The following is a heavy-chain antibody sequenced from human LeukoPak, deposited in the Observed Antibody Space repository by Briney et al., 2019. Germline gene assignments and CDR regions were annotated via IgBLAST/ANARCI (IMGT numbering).Heavy chain of an antibody. J-gene: IGHJ4*02. Sequence: GSLRLSCSASGFTFGSYAMHWVRQAPGKGLEWVAVISYDGSNKYYADSVKGRFTISRDNSKNTLYLQMNSLRAEDTAVYYCARVGSLYYYDSSGYYDYFDYWGQGTLVTVSS. CDR3: ARVGSLYYYDSSGYYDYFDY. CDR2: ISYDGSNK. D-gene: IGHD3-22*01. CDR1: GFTFGSYA. V-gene: IGHV3-30*04.